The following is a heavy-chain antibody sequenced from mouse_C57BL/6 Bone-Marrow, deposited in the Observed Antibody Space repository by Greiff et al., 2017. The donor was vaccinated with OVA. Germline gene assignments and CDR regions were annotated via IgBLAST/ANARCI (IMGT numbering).Heavy chain of an antibody. CDR1: GYTFTSYW. V-gene: IGHV1-50*01. J-gene: IGHJ3*01. Sequence: QVQLQQPGAELVKPGASVKLSCKASGYTFTSYWMQWVKQRPGQGLEWIGEIDPSDSYTNYNQKFKGKATLTVDKSSSTAYMQLSSLTTEDSAVYYCARGPYWGQGTLVTVSA. CDR3: ARGPY. CDR2: IDPSDSYT.